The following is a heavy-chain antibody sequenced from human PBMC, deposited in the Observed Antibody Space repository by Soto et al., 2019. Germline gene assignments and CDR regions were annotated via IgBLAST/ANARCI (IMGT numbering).Heavy chain of an antibody. CDR2: ISWTSGSI. CDR3: SRSERAIWGSYRYDAFDI. J-gene: IGHJ3*02. Sequence: EVQLVESGGGLVQPGRSLRLSCAASGFTFDDDAMHWVRQAPGKGLEWVSGISWTSGSIGYAASVKGRFTISRDNAKNSLYLQMNSLREEDTALYYCSRSERAIWGSYRYDAFDIWGHGTMVTVSS. CDR1: GFTFDDDA. V-gene: IGHV3-9*01. D-gene: IGHD3-16*02.